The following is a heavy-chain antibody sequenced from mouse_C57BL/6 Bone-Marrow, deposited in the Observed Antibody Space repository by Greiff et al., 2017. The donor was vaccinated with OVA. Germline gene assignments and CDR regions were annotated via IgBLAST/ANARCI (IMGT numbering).Heavy chain of an antibody. D-gene: IGHD4-1*01. CDR2: IYPGDGDT. CDR1: GYAFSSSW. J-gene: IGHJ3*01. V-gene: IGHV1-82*01. CDR3: ATLTGPAWFAY. Sequence: VQLQQSGPELVKPGASVKIFCKASGYAFSSSWMNWVKQRPGKGLEWIGRIYPGDGDTNYNGKFKGKATLTADKSSSTAYMQLSGLTSEDSAVYFCATLTGPAWFAYWGQGTLVTVSA.